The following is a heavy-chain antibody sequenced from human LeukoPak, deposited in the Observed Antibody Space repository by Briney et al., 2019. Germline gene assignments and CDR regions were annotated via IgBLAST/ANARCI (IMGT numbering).Heavy chain of an antibody. V-gene: IGHV4-34*01. CDR2: INHSGST. Sequence: PSETLSLTCTVSGDSISSYYWSWIRQPPGKGLEWIGEINHSGSTNYNPSLKSRVTISVDMSKNQFSLKLSSVTAADTAVYYCARRGYTYGWGWFDPWGQGTLVTVSS. CDR1: GDSISSYY. J-gene: IGHJ5*02. CDR3: ARRGYTYGWGWFDP. D-gene: IGHD5-18*01.